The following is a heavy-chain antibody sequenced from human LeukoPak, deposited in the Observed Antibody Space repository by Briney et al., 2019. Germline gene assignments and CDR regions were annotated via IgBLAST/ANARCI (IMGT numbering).Heavy chain of an antibody. CDR2: ISSSSSYI. D-gene: IGHD6-13*01. Sequence: GGSLRLSCAASGFTFSNYDMNWVRQAPGKGLEWVSSISSSSSYIYYADSVKGRFTISRDNAKNSLYLQMNSLRAEDTAVYYCARDPPIGQPHCMDVWGKGTTVTVSS. CDR3: ARDPPIGQPHCMDV. V-gene: IGHV3-21*01. CDR1: GFTFSNYD. J-gene: IGHJ6*03.